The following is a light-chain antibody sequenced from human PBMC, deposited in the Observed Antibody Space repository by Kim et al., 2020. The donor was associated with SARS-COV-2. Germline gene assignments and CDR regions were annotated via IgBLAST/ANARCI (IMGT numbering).Light chain of an antibody. J-gene: IGKJ5*01. CDR3: QQYNDWPPIT. V-gene: IGKV3-15*01. CDR1: QSVSNN. Sequence: ETVMTQSPATLSVSPGETATLSCRASQSVSNNLAWYKQKPGQAPRLLIYSSSTRATGIPARFSGSGSGTEFTLTISSLQSEDSAAYFCQQYNDWPPITFGQGTRLEIK. CDR2: SSS.